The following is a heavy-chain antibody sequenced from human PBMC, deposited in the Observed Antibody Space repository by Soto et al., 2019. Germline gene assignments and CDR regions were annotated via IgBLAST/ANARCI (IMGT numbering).Heavy chain of an antibody. D-gene: IGHD3-3*01. V-gene: IGHV1-8*01. CDR3: ARARKFDFLRKGLDV. Sequence: ASVKASCKASGYTFTSHDIKWVRQATGQGLEWMGWMDPNSGVTGYAQKFQGRVTMTRNTSTNTAQMELSRLRSDDTAVYYCARARKFDFLRKGLDVWAQGTRVTLFS. J-gene: IGHJ6*02. CDR1: GYTFTSHD. CDR2: MDPNSGVT.